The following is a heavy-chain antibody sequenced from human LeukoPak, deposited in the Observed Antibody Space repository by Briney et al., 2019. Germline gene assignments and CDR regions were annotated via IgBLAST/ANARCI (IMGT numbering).Heavy chain of an antibody. V-gene: IGHV4-59*02. CDR1: GGSVSDYY. Sequence: SSETLSLTCTISGGSVSDYYWSWIRQSPGKGLEWIGYIYHTGSTSYSPSLKSRVTISADTSQNQFSLKLSSVTAADTAVYYCARTPPGGDVDHWGEGTLVTVSS. CDR2: IYHTGST. D-gene: IGHD3-16*01. J-gene: IGHJ4*02. CDR3: ARTPPGGDVDH.